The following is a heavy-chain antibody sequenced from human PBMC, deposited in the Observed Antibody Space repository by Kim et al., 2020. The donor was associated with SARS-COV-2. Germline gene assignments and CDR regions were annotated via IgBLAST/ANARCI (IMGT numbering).Heavy chain of an antibody. J-gene: IGHJ6*02. CDR2: INPRSGTT. CDR1: GYTFTSYF. Sequence: ASVKVSCKASGYTFTSYFMHWVRQAPGQGLECMGLINPRSGTTDYGQKFQGRVSMTRDTSTSTVYLELYSLTSDDSAMYYCAISGPLLREHYYYLMGVWGQGTTVPVSS. D-gene: IGHD3-10*01. CDR3: AISGPLLREHYYYLMGV. V-gene: IGHV1-46*01.